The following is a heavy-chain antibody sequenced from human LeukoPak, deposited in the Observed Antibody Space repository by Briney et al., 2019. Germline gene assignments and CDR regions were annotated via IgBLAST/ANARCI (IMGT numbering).Heavy chain of an antibody. D-gene: IGHD5-18*01. Sequence: ASVKVSCKASGYTFTGYYMHWVRQAPGQGLEWMGWINPNSGGTNYAQKFQGRVTMTRDTSISTAYMELSRLRSDDTAVYYCARVSCYTPGGYSYGFCYDAFDIWGQGTMVTVSS. J-gene: IGHJ3*02. CDR3: ARVSCYTPGGYSYGFCYDAFDI. CDR1: GYTFTGYY. CDR2: INPNSGGT. V-gene: IGHV1-2*02.